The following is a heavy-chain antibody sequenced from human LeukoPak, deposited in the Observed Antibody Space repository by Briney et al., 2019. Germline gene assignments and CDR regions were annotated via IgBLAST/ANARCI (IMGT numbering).Heavy chain of an antibody. CDR1: GFTFSSYT. CDR3: ARSRGSSGSYPFDY. CDR2: ISSSSSTI. V-gene: IGHV3-48*01. J-gene: IGHJ4*02. Sequence: GGSLRLSCAASGFTFSSYTMNWVRQAPGKGLEWVSYISSSSSTIYYAGSVKGRFTISRDNAKNSLFLQMNSLRAEDTAVYYCARSRGSSGSYPFDYWGQGTLVAVSS. D-gene: IGHD1-26*01.